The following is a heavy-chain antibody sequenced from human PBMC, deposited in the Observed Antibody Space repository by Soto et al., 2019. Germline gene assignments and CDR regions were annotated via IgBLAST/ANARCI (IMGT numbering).Heavy chain of an antibody. Sequence: GGSLRLSCAASGFTFSSYGMHWVRQAPGKGLEWVAVIWYDGSNKYYADSVKGRFTISRDNSKNTLYPQMNSLRAEDTAVYYCARDRWNRPAPSYYYYGMDVWGQGTTVTVSS. CDR1: GFTFSSYG. CDR2: IWYDGSNK. CDR3: ARDRWNRPAPSYYYYGMDV. V-gene: IGHV3-33*01. D-gene: IGHD1-1*01. J-gene: IGHJ6*02.